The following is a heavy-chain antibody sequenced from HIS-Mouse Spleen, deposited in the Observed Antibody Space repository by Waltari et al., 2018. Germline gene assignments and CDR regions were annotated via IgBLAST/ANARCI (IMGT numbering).Heavy chain of an antibody. Sequence: QVQLVESGGGVVQPGRSLRLSCAASGFTFSSYGMHWVRQAPGKGLEWVAVIWYDGSNKYYADSVKGRFTISRDNSKNTLYLQMNSLRAEDTAVYYCAKDSLVMTTVTTSLDYWGQGTLVTVSS. J-gene: IGHJ4*02. CDR3: AKDSLVMTTVTTSLDY. CDR2: IWYDGSNK. CDR1: GFTFSSYG. V-gene: IGHV3-33*06. D-gene: IGHD4-17*01.